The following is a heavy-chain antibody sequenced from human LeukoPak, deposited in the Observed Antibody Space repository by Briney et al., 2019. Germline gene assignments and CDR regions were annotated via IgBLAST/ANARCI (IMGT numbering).Heavy chain of an antibody. CDR3: ARSVETTVTNAYFDY. CDR1: GGTFSSYA. Sequence: SVKVSCKASGGTFSSYAISWVRQAPGQGLEWMGGIIPIFGTANYAQKLQGRVTMTRDTSTSTVYMELSSLRSEDTAVYYCARSVETTVTNAYFDYWGQGTLVTVSS. D-gene: IGHD4-17*01. J-gene: IGHJ4*02. CDR2: IIPIFGTA. V-gene: IGHV1-69*05.